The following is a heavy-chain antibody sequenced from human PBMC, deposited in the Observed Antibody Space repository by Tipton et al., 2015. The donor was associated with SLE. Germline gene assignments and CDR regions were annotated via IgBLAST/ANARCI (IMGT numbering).Heavy chain of an antibody. CDR3: ARSKGVGYFDY. D-gene: IGHD1-26*01. CDR2: ISYDGSDK. CDR1: GFTFGTYA. V-gene: IGHV3-30*04. Sequence: SLRLSCAASGFTFGTYAIHWVRQAPGKGLEWVGVISYDGSDKWCADSVKGRFTISRDDSKNTVYVQMDSLRAEDTAVYYCARSKGVGYFDYWGQGTLVTVSS. J-gene: IGHJ4*02.